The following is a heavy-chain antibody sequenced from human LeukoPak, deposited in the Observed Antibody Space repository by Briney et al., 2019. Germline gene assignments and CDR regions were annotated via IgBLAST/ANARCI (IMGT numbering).Heavy chain of an antibody. CDR2: ISDSGSNI. Sequence: GGSLRLSCAASGFIFSDYYMGWIRQAPGRGLEWVSYISDSGSNIYYTDSVKGRFTMSRDNAKKSLYLQMNSLRAEDTAVYYCAKVRGYSYGYGAFDIWGQGTMVTVSS. D-gene: IGHD5-18*01. V-gene: IGHV3-11*04. CDR3: AKVRGYSYGYGAFDI. J-gene: IGHJ3*02. CDR1: GFIFSDYY.